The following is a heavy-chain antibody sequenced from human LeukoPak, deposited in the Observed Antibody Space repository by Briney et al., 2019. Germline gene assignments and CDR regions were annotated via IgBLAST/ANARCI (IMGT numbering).Heavy chain of an antibody. V-gene: IGHV4-4*07. CDR3: ARGGYRRDAFDI. J-gene: IGHJ3*02. D-gene: IGHD5-18*01. CDR2: IYISGSGST. CDR1: GGSISSYY. Sequence: SETLSLTCTVSGGSISSYYWSWIRQPAGKGLEWIGRIYISGSGSTNYNPSLKSRVTMSVDTSKNQFSLKLSSVTAADTAVYYCARGGYRRDAFDIWGQGTMVTVSS.